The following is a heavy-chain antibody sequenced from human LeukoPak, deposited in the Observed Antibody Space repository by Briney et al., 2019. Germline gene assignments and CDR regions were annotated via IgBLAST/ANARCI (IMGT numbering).Heavy chain of an antibody. CDR1: GYTFTGYY. D-gene: IGHD2-15*01. Sequence: ASVKVSCKASGYTFTGYYMHWVRQAPGQGLEWMGWINANSGGTNYEQKFQGRVTMTRATSISTAYMELSRLRSDDTAVYYCARGVVAATYAFDIWGQGTMVTVSS. J-gene: IGHJ3*02. V-gene: IGHV1-2*02. CDR3: ARGVVAATYAFDI. CDR2: INANSGGT.